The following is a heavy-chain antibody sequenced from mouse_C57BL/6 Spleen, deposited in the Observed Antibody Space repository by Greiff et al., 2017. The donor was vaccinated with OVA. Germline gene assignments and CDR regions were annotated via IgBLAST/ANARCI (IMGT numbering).Heavy chain of an antibody. V-gene: IGHV1-50*01. Sequence: QVHVKQPGAELVKPGASVKLSCKASGYTFTSYWMQWVKQRPGQGLEWIGEIDPSDSYTNYNQKFKGKATLTVDTSSSTAYMQLSSLTSEDSAVYYCARKEPSYFDYWGQGTTLTVSS. CDR1: GYTFTSYW. J-gene: IGHJ2*01. CDR2: IDPSDSYT. CDR3: ARKEPSYFDY.